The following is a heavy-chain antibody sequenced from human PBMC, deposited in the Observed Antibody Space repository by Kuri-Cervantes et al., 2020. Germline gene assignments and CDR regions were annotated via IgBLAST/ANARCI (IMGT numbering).Heavy chain of an antibody. Sequence: ASVKVSCKASGYTFTSYDIIWVRQATGQGLEWMGWMKPTSASSGYAQKFQGRVTMTRNTSISTAYMELSSLRSEDTAVYYCAREVGEELIPRYYYYMDVWGKGTTVTVSS. D-gene: IGHD3-16*01. CDR3: AREVGEELIPRYYYYMDV. V-gene: IGHV1-8*01. CDR1: GYTFTSYD. CDR2: MKPTSASS. J-gene: IGHJ6*03.